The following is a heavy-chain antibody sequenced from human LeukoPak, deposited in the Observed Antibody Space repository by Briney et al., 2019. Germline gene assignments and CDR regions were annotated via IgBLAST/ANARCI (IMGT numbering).Heavy chain of an antibody. CDR2: ISYDGSNK. CDR3: AKATSMVPRPPGDY. CDR1: GFTFSSYG. V-gene: IGHV3-30*18. J-gene: IGHJ4*02. Sequence: GGSLRLSCAASGFTFSSYGMHWVRQAPGKGLEWVAVISYDGSNKYYADSVKGRFTISRDNSKNTLYLQMNSLRAEDTAVYYCAKATSMVPRPPGDYWGQGTLVTVSS. D-gene: IGHD2-8*01.